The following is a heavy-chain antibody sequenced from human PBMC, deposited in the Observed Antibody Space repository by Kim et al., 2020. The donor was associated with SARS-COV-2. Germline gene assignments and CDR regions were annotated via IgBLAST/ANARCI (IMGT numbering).Heavy chain of an antibody. CDR1: GYSFTSYW. Sequence: GESLKISCKGSGYSFTSYWIGWVRQMPGKCLEWMGIIYPGDSDTRYSPSFQGQVTISADKSISTAYLQGSSLKASDTAMYYCAIHPTTSFGVVITGWFDPWGQGTLVTVSS. D-gene: IGHD3-3*01. V-gene: IGHV5-51*01. CDR3: AIHPTTSFGVVITGWFDP. CDR2: IYPGDSDT. J-gene: IGHJ5*02.